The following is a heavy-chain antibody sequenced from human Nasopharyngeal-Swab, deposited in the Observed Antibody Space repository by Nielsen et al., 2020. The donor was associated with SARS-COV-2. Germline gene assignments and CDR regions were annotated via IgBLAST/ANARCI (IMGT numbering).Heavy chain of an antibody. CDR3: ARALNGNFDL. V-gene: IGHV3-74*01. CDR2: VNNDGSNT. J-gene: IGHJ2*01. D-gene: IGHD1-26*01. CDR1: GFTFSSYW. Sequence: GESLKISCAASGFTFSSYWMHWVRQDPGKGLVWVSRVNNDGSNTNYADSVKGRFTISRDNAKNTLYLQMNSLRAEDTALYYCARALNGNFDLWGRGTLVAVSS.